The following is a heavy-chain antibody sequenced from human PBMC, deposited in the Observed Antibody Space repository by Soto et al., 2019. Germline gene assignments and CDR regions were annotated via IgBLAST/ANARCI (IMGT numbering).Heavy chain of an antibody. V-gene: IGHV1-69*06. Sequence: QVQLVQSGAEVKKPGSSVKVSCKASGGTFSSYAISWVRQAPGQGLEWMGGIIPIFGTANYAQKFQGRVTITADKSTSTVYMELSSLRSEDTAVYYCARMYYDILTGYYKAWFDPWGQGTLVTVSS. CDR2: IIPIFGTA. CDR3: ARMYYDILTGYYKAWFDP. J-gene: IGHJ5*02. CDR1: GGTFSSYA. D-gene: IGHD3-9*01.